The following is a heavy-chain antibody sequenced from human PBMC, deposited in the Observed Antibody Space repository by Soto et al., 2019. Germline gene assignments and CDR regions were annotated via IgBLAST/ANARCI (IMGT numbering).Heavy chain of an antibody. V-gene: IGHV3-7*01. CDR1: GFTFSDYW. CDR2: IKQDGSDK. Sequence: EVQLVESGGGLVQPGGSLRLSCTASGFTFSDYWMSWVRQAPGKGLEWVANIKQDGSDKYYVDSVNGRFTISRDNAKNSLYLQMNNLRAEDTAVYYCARDGVITFGGVIVLDYWGQGTLVTVSS. D-gene: IGHD3-16*02. CDR3: ARDGVITFGGVIVLDY. J-gene: IGHJ4*02.